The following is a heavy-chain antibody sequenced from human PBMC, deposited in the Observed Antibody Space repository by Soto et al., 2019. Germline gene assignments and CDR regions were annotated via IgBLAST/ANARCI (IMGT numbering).Heavy chain of an antibody. V-gene: IGHV1-18*01. CDR2: ISAYNGNT. CDR1: GYTFTSYG. CDR3: ARDLILDTAMVNYYYYGMDV. D-gene: IGHD5-18*01. J-gene: IGHJ6*02. Sequence: ASVKVSCKASGYTFTSYGISWVRQAPGQGLEWMGWISAYNGNTNYAQKLQGRVTMTTDTSTSTAYMELRSLRSDDTAVYYCARDLILDTAMVNYYYYGMDVWGQGTTVTVSS.